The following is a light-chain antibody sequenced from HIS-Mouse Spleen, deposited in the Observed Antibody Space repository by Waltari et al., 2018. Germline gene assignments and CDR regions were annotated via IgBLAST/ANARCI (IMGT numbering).Light chain of an antibody. V-gene: IGLV3-10*01. CDR1: ALPKKY. Sequence: SYELTQPPSVSVSPGQTARITCSGAALPKKYASWYQQKSGQAPVLVIYEDSKRPSGIPERFSGSSSGTMATLTISGAQVEDEADYYCYSTDSSGNHRVFGGGTKLNVL. CDR3: YSTDSSGNHRV. CDR2: EDS. J-gene: IGLJ2*01.